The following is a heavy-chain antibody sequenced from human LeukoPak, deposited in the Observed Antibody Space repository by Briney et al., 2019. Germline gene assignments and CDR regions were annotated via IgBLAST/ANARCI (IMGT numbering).Heavy chain of an antibody. D-gene: IGHD3-3*01. J-gene: IGHJ6*02. Sequence: GGSLRLSCAASGFTFSSYAMHWVRQAPGKGLEWVAVISYDGSNKYYADSVKGRFTISRDNSKNTLYLQMNSLRAEDTAVYYCARDPINYDFWSGNNYYGMDVWGQGTTVTVSS. CDR2: ISYDGSNK. CDR1: GFTFSSYA. CDR3: ARDPINYDFWSGNNYYGMDV. V-gene: IGHV3-30-3*01.